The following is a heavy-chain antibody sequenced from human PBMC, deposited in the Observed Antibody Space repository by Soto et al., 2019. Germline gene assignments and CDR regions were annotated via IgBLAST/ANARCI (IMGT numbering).Heavy chain of an antibody. CDR1: GGSISSYY. CDR2: IYYSGST. Sequence: QVQLQESGPGLVKPSETLSLTCTVSGGSISSYYWSWIRQPPGKGLEWIGYIYYSGSTNYNPSLKSXXTXSXXTSKNQFSLKLSSVTAADTAVYYCGALLLGGAFDIWGQGTMVTVSS. CDR3: GALLLGGAFDI. V-gene: IGHV4-59*08. D-gene: IGHD2-21*02. J-gene: IGHJ3*02.